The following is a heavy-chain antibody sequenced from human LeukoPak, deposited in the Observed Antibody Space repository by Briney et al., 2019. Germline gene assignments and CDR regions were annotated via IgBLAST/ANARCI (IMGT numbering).Heavy chain of an antibody. D-gene: IGHD2-2*01. CDR1: GGSFSGYY. J-gene: IGHJ6*03. Sequence: SETLSLTCAVYGGSFSGYYWSWIRQPPGKGLEWIGDINHSGSTNYNPSLKSRVTISVDTSKNQFSLKLSSVTAADTAVYYCARESPVVVPAAIDYYYMDVWGKGTTVTVSS. V-gene: IGHV4-34*01. CDR3: ARESPVVVPAAIDYYYMDV. CDR2: INHSGST.